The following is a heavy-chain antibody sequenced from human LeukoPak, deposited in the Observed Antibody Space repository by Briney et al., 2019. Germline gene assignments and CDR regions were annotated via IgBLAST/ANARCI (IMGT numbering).Heavy chain of an antibody. CDR3: ARGRTSSDY. J-gene: IGHJ4*02. CDR2: INHSGST. CDR1: GGSFSGCY. V-gene: IGHV4-34*01. D-gene: IGHD1-26*01. Sequence: PSETLSLTCAVYGGSFSGCYWSWIRQPPGKGLEWIGEINHSGSTNYNPSLKSRVTISVDTSKNRFSLKLSSVTAADTAVYYCARGRTSSDYWGQGTLVTVSS.